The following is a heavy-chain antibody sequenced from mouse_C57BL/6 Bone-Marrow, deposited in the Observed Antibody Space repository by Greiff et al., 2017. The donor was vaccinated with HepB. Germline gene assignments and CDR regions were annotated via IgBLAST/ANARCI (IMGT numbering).Heavy chain of an antibody. Sequence: DVQLVESGGGLVKPGGSLKLSCAASGFTFSDYGMHWVRQAPEKGLEWVAYISSGSSTIYYADTVKGRFTISRDNAKNTLFLQMTSLRSEDTAMYYCARGTYYDYDEDYWGQGTSVTVSS. CDR1: GFTFSDYG. J-gene: IGHJ4*01. V-gene: IGHV5-17*01. D-gene: IGHD2-4*01. CDR3: ARGTYYDYDEDY. CDR2: ISSGSSTI.